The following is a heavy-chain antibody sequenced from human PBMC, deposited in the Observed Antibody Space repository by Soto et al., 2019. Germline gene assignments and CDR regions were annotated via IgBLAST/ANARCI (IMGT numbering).Heavy chain of an antibody. Sequence: EVQLVESGGGLVQPGRSLRLSCAASGFTFDDYAMHWVRQAPGKSLEWVSGISWNSGSIGYADSVKGRFTISRDNAKNSLYLQMNSLRAEDTALYYCATEHRGPTIPALHNAFDIWGQGTMVTVSS. D-gene: IGHD5-12*01. CDR1: GFTFDDYA. V-gene: IGHV3-9*01. J-gene: IGHJ3*02. CDR2: ISWNSGSI. CDR3: ATEHRGPTIPALHNAFDI.